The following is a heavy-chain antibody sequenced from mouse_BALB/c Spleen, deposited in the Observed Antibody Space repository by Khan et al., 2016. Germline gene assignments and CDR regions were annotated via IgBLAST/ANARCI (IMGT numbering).Heavy chain of an antibody. D-gene: IGHD2-5*01. CDR3: ARGSNYGDFDH. V-gene: IGHV2-2*02. CDR1: GFSLTNYG. Sequence: QVQLKESGPGLVQSSQRLSITCTVSGFSLTNYGVHWVRQSPGKGLEWLGVMWSGGSTDYNAAFISRLSISKDNSKSQVFFKMFSLQANDTARYYGARGSNYGDFDHWGQGTTLTVSS. CDR2: MWSGGST. J-gene: IGHJ2*01.